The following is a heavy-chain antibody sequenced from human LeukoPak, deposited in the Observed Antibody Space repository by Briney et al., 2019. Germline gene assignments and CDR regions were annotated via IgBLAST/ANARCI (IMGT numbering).Heavy chain of an antibody. CDR2: INAGDSAT. D-gene: IGHD3-10*01. Sequence: GESLKISCKASGYTFTNYWIGWVRQGPGKGLGGMGIINAGDSATRYSPSCQGQVIISAGKSINTAYLQWSSLKASDTAMYYCARAQVSHYGSGSLADYFQNWGQGTLVTVSS. J-gene: IGHJ1*01. V-gene: IGHV5-51*01. CDR1: GYTFTNYW. CDR3: ARAQVSHYGSGSLADYFQN.